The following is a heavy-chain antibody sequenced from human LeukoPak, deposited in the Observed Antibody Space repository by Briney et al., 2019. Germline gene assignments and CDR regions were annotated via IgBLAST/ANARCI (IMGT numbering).Heavy chain of an antibody. CDR3: ASQDIVVVPAAIIWGYFQH. J-gene: IGHJ1*01. Sequence: SVKVSCKASGGTFSSYAIGWVRQAPGQGLEWMGGIIPIFGTANYAQKFQGRVTITTDESTSTAYMELSSLRSEDTAVYYCASQDIVVVPAAIIWGYFQHWGQGTLVTVSS. D-gene: IGHD2-2*02. V-gene: IGHV1-69*05. CDR2: IIPIFGTA. CDR1: GGTFSSYA.